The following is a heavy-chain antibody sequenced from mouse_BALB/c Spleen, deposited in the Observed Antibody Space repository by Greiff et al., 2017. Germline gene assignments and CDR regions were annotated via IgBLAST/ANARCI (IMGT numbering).Heavy chain of an antibody. Sequence: VKLQESGPGLVAPSQSLSITCTVSGFSLTSYGVHWVRQPPGKGLEWLGVIWAGGSTNYNSALMSRLSISKDNSKSQVFLKMNSLQTDDTAMYYCASATYDGYPYYYAMDYWGQGTSVTVSS. CDR1: GFSLTSYG. J-gene: IGHJ4*01. D-gene: IGHD2-3*01. V-gene: IGHV2-9*02. CDR2: IWAGGST. CDR3: ASATYDGYPYYYAMDY.